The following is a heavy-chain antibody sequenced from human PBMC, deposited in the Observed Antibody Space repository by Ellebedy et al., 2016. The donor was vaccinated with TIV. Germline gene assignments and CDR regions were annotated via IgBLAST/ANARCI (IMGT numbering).Heavy chain of an antibody. V-gene: IGHV3-33*01. CDR1: GFNLTNFG. CDR3: AREEIWAGLVDY. CDR2: TWFDGSKE. J-gene: IGHJ4*02. D-gene: IGHD6-19*01. Sequence: GGSLRLXXAASGFNLTNFGVHWVRQAPGKGLEWVGVTWFDGSKEYYADSVKGRFTISRDNSRNTVYLDMSSLRSEDTAVYYCAREEIWAGLVDYWGQGTLVTVYS.